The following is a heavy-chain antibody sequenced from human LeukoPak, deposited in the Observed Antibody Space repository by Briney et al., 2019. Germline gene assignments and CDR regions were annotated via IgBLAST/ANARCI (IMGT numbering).Heavy chain of an antibody. CDR2: INPNSGGT. J-gene: IGHJ5*02. Sequence: ASVKVSCKASGYTFTGYYMHWARQAPGQGLEWMGWINPNSGGTNYAQKFQGRVTMTRDTSISTAYMELSRLRSDDTAVYYCAREIAARLFRFDPWGQGTLVTVSS. V-gene: IGHV1-2*02. CDR3: AREIAARLFRFDP. CDR1: GYTFTGYY. D-gene: IGHD6-6*01.